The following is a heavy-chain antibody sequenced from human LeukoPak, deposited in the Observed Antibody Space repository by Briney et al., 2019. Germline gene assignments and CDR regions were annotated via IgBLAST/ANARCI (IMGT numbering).Heavy chain of an antibody. Sequence: GGSLSLSCAASGFTFSSYEMNWVRQAPGKGLEWVSYISSSGSTIYYADSVKGRFTIFRDNAKNSLYLQMNSLRAEDTAVYYCATPAPHGSDPSLYYYYMDVWGKGTTVTISS. CDR1: GFTFSSYE. J-gene: IGHJ6*03. CDR3: ATPAPHGSDPSLYYYYMDV. D-gene: IGHD3-10*01. V-gene: IGHV3-48*03. CDR2: ISSSGSTI.